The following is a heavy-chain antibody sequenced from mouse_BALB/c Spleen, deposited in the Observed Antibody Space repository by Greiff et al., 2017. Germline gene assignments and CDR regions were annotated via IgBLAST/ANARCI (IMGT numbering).Heavy chain of an antibody. Sequence: QVQLKQPGAELVRPGASVKLSCKASGYTFTSYWINWVKQRPGQGLEWIGNIYPSDSYTNYNQKFKDKATLTVDKSSSTAYMQLSSPTSEDSAVYYCTRGGNPRYFDVWGAGTTVTVSS. CDR3: TRGGNPRYFDV. V-gene: IGHV1-69*02. CDR1: GYTFTSYW. CDR2: IYPSDSYT. D-gene: IGHD2-1*01. J-gene: IGHJ1*01.